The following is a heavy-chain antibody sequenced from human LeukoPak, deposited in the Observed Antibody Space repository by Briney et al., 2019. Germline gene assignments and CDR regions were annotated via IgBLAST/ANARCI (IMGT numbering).Heavy chain of an antibody. D-gene: IGHD6-13*01. CDR3: ARVAKGLAAAGTLYYFDY. J-gene: IGHJ4*02. Sequence: SETLSLTCAVYGGSFSGYYWSWIRQPPGKGLEWIGEINHSGSTNYNPSLKSRVTISVDTSKNQFSLKLSSVTAADTAVYYCARVAKGLAAAGTLYYFDYWGQGTLVTVSS. CDR2: INHSGST. CDR1: GGSFSGYY. V-gene: IGHV4-34*01.